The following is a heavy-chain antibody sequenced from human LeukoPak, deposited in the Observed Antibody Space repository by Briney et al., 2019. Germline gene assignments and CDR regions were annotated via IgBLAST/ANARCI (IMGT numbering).Heavy chain of an antibody. J-gene: IGHJ4*02. CDR1: GFTFDDYA. CDR3: AKGTRRDGYKTVLDY. Sequence: GGSLRLSCAASGFTFDDYAMHWVRQAPGKGLEWVSLISWDGGSTYYADSVKGRFTISRDNSKNSLYLQMNGLRAEDTALYYCAKGTRRDGYKTVLDYWGQGTLVTVSS. CDR2: ISWDGGST. V-gene: IGHV3-43D*03. D-gene: IGHD5-24*01.